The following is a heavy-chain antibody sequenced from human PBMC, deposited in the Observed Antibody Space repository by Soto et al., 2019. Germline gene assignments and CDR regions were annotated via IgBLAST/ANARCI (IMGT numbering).Heavy chain of an antibody. CDR1: GGSISSGGYS. V-gene: IGHV4-30-2*01. Sequence: PSETLSLTCAVSGGSISSGGYSWSWIRQPPGKGLEWIGYIHHSGSTYYNPSLKSRVTISVDRSKNQFSLKLSSVTAADTAVYYCARETELNWFDPWGQGTLVTVSS. CDR3: ARETELNWFDP. J-gene: IGHJ5*02. D-gene: IGHD1-7*01. CDR2: IHHSGST.